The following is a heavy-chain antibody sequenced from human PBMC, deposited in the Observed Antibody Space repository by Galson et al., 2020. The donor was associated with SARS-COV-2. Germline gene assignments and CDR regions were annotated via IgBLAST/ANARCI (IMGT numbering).Heavy chain of an antibody. D-gene: IGHD3-9*01. CDR3: ARDLHRYFVWLLLSSAPLVDAFDI. J-gene: IGHJ3*02. V-gene: IGHV1-18*04. CDR1: GYTFTSYG. Sequence: ASVKVSCKASGYTFTSYGISWVRQAPGQGLEWMGWISAYNGNTNYAQKLQGRVTMTTDTSTSTAYMELRSLRSDDTAVYYCARDLHRYFVWLLLSSAPLVDAFDIWGQGTMVTVSS. CDR2: ISAYNGNT.